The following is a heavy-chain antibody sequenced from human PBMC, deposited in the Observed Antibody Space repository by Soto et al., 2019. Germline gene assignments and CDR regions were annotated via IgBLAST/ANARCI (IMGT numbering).Heavy chain of an antibody. J-gene: IGHJ6*03. CDR3: ARPYYDILTGYYPNDYYYYMDV. CDR1: GGSISSSSYY. V-gene: IGHV4-39*01. D-gene: IGHD3-9*01. CDR2: IYYSGST. Sequence: SETLSLTCTVSGGSISSSSYYWGWIRQPPGKGLEWIGSIYYSGSTYYNPSLKSRVTISVDTSKNQFSLKLSSVTAADTAVYYWARPYYDILTGYYPNDYYYYMDVWGKGTTVTVSS.